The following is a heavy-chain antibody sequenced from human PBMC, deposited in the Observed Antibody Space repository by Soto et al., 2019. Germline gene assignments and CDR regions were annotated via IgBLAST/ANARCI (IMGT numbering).Heavy chain of an antibody. Sequence: QLQLQESVPGLVKPSETLSLTCTVSGGSISSSSYYWGWIRQPPGKGLEWIGSSYYSGSTYYNPSLKRRVTISVDTSKNQFSLKLSSVTAADTAVYYCASTSYSSSSGETFDYWGKGTLVTVSS. CDR2: SYYSGST. V-gene: IGHV4-39*01. D-gene: IGHD6-6*01. J-gene: IGHJ4*02. CDR3: ASTSYSSSSGETFDY. CDR1: GGSISSSSYY.